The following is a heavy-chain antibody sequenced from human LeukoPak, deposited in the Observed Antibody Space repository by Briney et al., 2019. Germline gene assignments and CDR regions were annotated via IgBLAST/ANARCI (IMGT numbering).Heavy chain of an antibody. V-gene: IGHV3-30*02. J-gene: IGHJ6*03. CDR3: AKSLGVSDRDTIYYYYYYMDV. CDR1: GFTFSSYG. D-gene: IGHD2-2*01. Sequence: PGGSLRLSCAASGFTFSSYGMHWVRQAPGKGLEWVAFIRYDGSNKYYADSVKGRFTISRDNSKNTLYLQMNSLRAEDTAVYYCAKSLGVSDRDTIYYYYYYMDVWGKGTTVTISS. CDR2: IRYDGSNK.